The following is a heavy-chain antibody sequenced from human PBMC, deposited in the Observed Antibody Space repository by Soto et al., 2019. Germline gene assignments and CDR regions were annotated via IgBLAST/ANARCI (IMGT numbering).Heavy chain of an antibody. Sequence: SETQSLTGTFAGCTISSSSYCWSWVHQPPGKGLEWIGSIYYSGGTYFNPSLKSRVTISVDTSKNQFSLKLSSVTAADTAVYYCARRYCGGGNCYSYYQYAMDVWGEGTTVTVPS. D-gene: IGHD2-15*01. J-gene: IGHJ6*04. V-gene: IGHV4-39*01. CDR3: ARRYCGGGNCYSYYQYAMDV. CDR2: IYYSGGT. CDR1: GCTISSSSYC.